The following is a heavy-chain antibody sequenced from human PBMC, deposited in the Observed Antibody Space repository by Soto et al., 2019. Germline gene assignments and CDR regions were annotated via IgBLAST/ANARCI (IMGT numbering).Heavy chain of an antibody. D-gene: IGHD4-17*01. Sequence: QLVESGGGVVPPGASLRLSCAASGFTFSTFGMHWVRQTPGKGLEWVAVISYDGNNKVYADSVKGRFTISRDNFKNTVDLVMNNLKVDDTAVYYCAKELQAYGDYAYYCYGLDVWGQGATVSVSS. CDR3: AKELQAYGDYAYYCYGLDV. V-gene: IGHV3-30*18. CDR2: ISYDGNNK. CDR1: GFTFSTFG. J-gene: IGHJ6*02.